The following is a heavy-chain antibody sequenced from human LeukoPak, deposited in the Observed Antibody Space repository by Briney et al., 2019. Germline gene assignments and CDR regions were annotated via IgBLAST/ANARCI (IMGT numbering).Heavy chain of an antibody. J-gene: IGHJ5*02. CDR2: IRSNDGHT. Sequence: ASVKVSCKASGYAFSGNPIHWVRQAPGQGLEWMGWIRSNDGHTKYAQKFQGRVTMTMDTFTTTFYMELKSLTSDDTAMYYCARQQLVPNWFDPWGQGTLVTVSS. CDR3: ARQQLVPNWFDP. CDR1: GYAFSGNP. D-gene: IGHD6-13*01. V-gene: IGHV1-18*01.